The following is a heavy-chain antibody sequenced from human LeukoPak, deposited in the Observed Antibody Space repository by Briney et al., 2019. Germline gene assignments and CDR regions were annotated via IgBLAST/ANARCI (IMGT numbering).Heavy chain of an antibody. CDR1: GGSISSSNW. CDR2: IYHSGST. Sequence: PSETLSLTCAVSGGSISSSNWWSWVRQPPGKGLEWIGEIYHSGSTNYNPSLKSRVTISVDKSKNQFSLKLSSVTAADTAVYYCARGSENVLLSFGEVHDPGDYFQHWGQGTLVTVSS. CDR3: ARGSENVLLSFGEVHDPGDYFQH. J-gene: IGHJ1*01. D-gene: IGHD3-10*01. V-gene: IGHV4-4*02.